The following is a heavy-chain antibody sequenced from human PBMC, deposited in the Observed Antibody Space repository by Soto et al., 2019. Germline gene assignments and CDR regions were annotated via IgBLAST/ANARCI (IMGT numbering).Heavy chain of an antibody. D-gene: IGHD7-27*01. CDR2: INAGNGNT. CDR1: GYTFTSYA. J-gene: IGHJ4*02. V-gene: IGHV1-3*01. CDR3: ATPPLGMDYFDY. Sequence: ASVKVSCKASGYTFTSYAMHWVRQAPGQRLEWMGWINAGNGNTKYSQKFQGRVTITRDTSASTAYMELSSLRSEDTAVYYCATPPLGMDYFDYWGQGTLVTVSS.